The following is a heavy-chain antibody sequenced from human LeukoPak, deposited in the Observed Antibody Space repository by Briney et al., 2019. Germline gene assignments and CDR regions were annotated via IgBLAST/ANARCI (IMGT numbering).Heavy chain of an antibody. CDR2: INTNTGNP. J-gene: IGHJ4*02. CDR3: ARGRYTIPPDY. V-gene: IGHV7-4-1*01. Sequence: ASVTVSFTASGYTFTSYAMNWVRQAPGQGLEWMGWINTNTGNPTYAQGFTGRFVFSLDTSVSTAYLQICSLKAEDTAVYYCARGRYTIPPDYWGQGTLVTVSS. CDR1: GYTFTSYA. D-gene: IGHD1-14*01.